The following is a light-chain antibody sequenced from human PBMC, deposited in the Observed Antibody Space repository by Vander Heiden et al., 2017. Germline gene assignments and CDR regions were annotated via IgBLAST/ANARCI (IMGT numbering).Light chain of an antibody. CDR3: QQYYSTPRT. V-gene: IGKV4-1*01. CDR2: WAS. CDR1: QSVLYRSNNKNY. J-gene: IGKJ1*01. Sequence: DIVTTQSPDSLAVSLGERATINCKSSQSVLYRSNNKNYLAWHQQKPGQPPKLLIYWASTRESGVPDRFSGSGSGTDFTLTISSLQAEDVAVYYCQQYYSTPRTFGQGTKVEIK.